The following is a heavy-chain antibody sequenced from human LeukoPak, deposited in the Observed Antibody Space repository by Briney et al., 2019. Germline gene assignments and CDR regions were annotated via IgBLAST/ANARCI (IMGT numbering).Heavy chain of an antibody. J-gene: IGHJ5*02. D-gene: IGHD1-26*01. CDR3: ARDPRQWELLSPGWFDP. V-gene: IGHV3-23*01. CDR1: GFTFSNYA. Sequence: GGSLRLSCAASGFTFSNYAMTWVRQAPGKGLEWVSTISGGDGTTYYADSVKGRFTISRDNSKNTLYLQMNSLRAEDTAVYYCARDPRQWELLSPGWFDPWGQGTLVTVSS. CDR2: ISGGDGTT.